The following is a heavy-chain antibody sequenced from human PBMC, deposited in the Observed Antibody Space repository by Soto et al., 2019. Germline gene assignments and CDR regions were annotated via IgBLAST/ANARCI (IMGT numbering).Heavy chain of an antibody. V-gene: IGHV1-69*12. CDR3: ASHYDSGGYYYRGLDY. CDR2: IIPIFGTA. Sequence: QVQLVQSGAEVKKPGSSVKVSCKASGGTFNSYAISWVRQAPGQGLEWMGGIIPIFGTADYAQKFQGRVTITAVDSTITAYMEVSSLRSEDTAVYYCASHYDSGGYYYRGLDYWGQGTLVTVSS. D-gene: IGHD3-22*01. J-gene: IGHJ4*02. CDR1: GGTFNSYA.